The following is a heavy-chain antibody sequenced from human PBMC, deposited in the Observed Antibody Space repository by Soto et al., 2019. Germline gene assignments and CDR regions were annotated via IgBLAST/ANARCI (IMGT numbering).Heavy chain of an antibody. J-gene: IGHJ4*02. D-gene: IGHD6-19*01. V-gene: IGHV1-3*01. Sequence: QVQLVQSGAEVKKPGASVKVSCKTSGYTFTSYAMHWVRQAPGQRLEWMGWINAGNGNTKYSQKFQGRVTITIDTSASTAYMELSSRRSEDTAIYYCARDLGGWPDYWGQGTLVTVSS. CDR2: INAGNGNT. CDR3: ARDLGGWPDY. CDR1: GYTFTSYA.